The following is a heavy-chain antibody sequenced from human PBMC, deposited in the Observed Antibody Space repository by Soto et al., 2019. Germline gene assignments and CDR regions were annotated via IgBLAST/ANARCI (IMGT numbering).Heavy chain of an antibody. CDR1: GFTFGDYA. V-gene: IGHV3-49*03. J-gene: IGHJ3*02. CDR3: TRIPPNGYCSSSSCSAFDI. CDR2: ITSKRYGGTT. Sequence: PGGSLRLSCSASGFTFGDYALSWFRQVPGKGLEWVGFITSKRYGGTTESAASVKGRFSISRDDSKSIAYLQMNSLKTEDTAVYYCTRIPPNGYCSSSSCSAFDIWGQGTMVTVSS. D-gene: IGHD2-2*01.